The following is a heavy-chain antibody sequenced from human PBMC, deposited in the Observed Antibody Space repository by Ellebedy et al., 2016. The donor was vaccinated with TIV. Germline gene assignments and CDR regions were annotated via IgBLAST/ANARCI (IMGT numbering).Heavy chain of an antibody. CDR3: ARSLGAWYFDL. CDR1: GYTFNTYW. CDR2: IYPRDSDT. J-gene: IGHJ2*01. D-gene: IGHD7-27*01. Sequence: GESLKLSCKGSGYTFNTYWLGWVRQMPGKGLEWVGIIYPRDSDTKYSPSFQGVVTISADKSISTAYLPWNSLNVSDTAIYYCARSLGAWYFDLWGLGTLVTVSS. V-gene: IGHV5-51*01.